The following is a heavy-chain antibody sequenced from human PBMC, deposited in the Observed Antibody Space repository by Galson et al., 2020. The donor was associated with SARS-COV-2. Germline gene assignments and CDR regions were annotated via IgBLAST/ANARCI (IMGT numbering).Heavy chain of an antibody. CDR2: ISAFDCGP. CDR1: GFIHSFA. D-gene: IGHD3-10*01. V-gene: IGHV3-23*01. J-gene: IGHJ4*02. Sequence: GGSLRLSCAASGFIHSFAMSSVRPTPGKGLDWVSSISAFDCGPYYADSVKGRFTVSRDYSNVYLQMNSLRADDTAIYYCAKLGGDIPYGGQGTLFTFSS. CDR3: AKLGGDIPY.